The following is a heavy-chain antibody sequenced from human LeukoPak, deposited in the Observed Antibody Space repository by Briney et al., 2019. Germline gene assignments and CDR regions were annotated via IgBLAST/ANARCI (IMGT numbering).Heavy chain of an antibody. Sequence: GGSLRLSCAAFGFTFKIYTMNWVRQAPGKGLEWVSGINFSGDNRGDNTYYADSVRGRFSISRDNSQNTVFLQMNSLRVEDTAAYYCVATFTVFGVVSTIEWGQGTLVTVSS. CDR3: VATFTVFGVVSTIE. CDR1: GFTFKIYT. V-gene: IGHV3-23*01. CDR2: INFSGDNRGDNT. D-gene: IGHD3-3*01. J-gene: IGHJ4*02.